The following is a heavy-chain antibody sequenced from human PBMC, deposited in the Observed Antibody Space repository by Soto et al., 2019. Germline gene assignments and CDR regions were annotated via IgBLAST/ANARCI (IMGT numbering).Heavy chain of an antibody. D-gene: IGHD6-19*01. Sequence: VQLVESGGGVVQPGRSLRLSCAASGFTFSSYGMHWVRQAPGKGLEWVAVIWYDGSNIYYADSVKGRFTISRDNSKNTLYLQMNSLRAEDTAVYYCARGSGVAGSYFDYWGQGTLVTVSS. J-gene: IGHJ4*02. CDR1: GFTFSSYG. CDR3: ARGSGVAGSYFDY. CDR2: IWYDGSNI. V-gene: IGHV3-33*01.